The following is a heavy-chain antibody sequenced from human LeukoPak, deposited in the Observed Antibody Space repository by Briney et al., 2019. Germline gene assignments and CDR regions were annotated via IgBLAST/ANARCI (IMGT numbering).Heavy chain of an antibody. D-gene: IGHD1/OR15-1a*01. CDR2: IKQDGSEK. CDR1: GFTFSSYW. Sequence: GGSLRLSCAASGFTFSSYWMSWVRQAPGKGLEWVANIKQDGSEKYYVDFVKGRFTISRDNAKNSLYLQMNSLRAEDTDIYYCAKGRTNDYWGQGTLVTVSS. CDR3: AKGRTNDY. V-gene: IGHV3-7*03. J-gene: IGHJ4*02.